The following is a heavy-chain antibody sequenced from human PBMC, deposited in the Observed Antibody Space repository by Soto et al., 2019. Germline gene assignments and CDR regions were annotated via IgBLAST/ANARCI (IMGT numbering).Heavy chain of an antibody. J-gene: IGHJ4*02. D-gene: IGHD4-17*01. Sequence: EVQLVESGGTSVQPGGSLRLSCTASGLTVRNSYMSWVRQAPGRGLEWVSVLYSGGSAYYAASVKGRFTISRDGAKNILYLQMTSLRADDAAVYYCARDPTVTTPSYFDSWGQETLVIVSS. CDR1: GLTVRNSY. CDR3: ARDPTVTTPSYFDS. CDR2: LYSGGSA. V-gene: IGHV3-66*01.